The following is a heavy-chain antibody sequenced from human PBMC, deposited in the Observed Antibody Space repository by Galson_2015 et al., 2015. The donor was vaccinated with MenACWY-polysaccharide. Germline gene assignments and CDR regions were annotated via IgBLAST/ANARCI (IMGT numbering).Heavy chain of an antibody. CDR3: ARGHYGMDV. CDR1: GFTFKSYW. CDR2: IKKDGSEK. V-gene: IGHV3-7*01. J-gene: IGHJ6*02. Sequence: SLRLSCAVSGFTFKSYWMSWVRQAPGKGLEWVANIKKDGSEKHCVDFVKGRFTISRDNGRSSLYLQMNGLRAEDTAVYYCARGHYGMDVRGQGTTVIVS.